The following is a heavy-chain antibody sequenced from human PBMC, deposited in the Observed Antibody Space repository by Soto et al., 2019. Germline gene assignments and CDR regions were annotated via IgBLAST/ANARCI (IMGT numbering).Heavy chain of an antibody. CDR3: ARGPSGSNSGGYNWFDP. CDR2: ISSSSSYI. J-gene: IGHJ5*02. CDR1: GFTFSSYS. Sequence: GGSLRLSCAASGFTFSSYSMNWVRQAPGKGLEWVSSISSSSSYIYYADSVKGRFTISRDNAKNSLYLQMNSLRAEDTAVYYCARGPSGSNSGGYNWFDPWGQGTLVTVSS. D-gene: IGHD1-26*01. V-gene: IGHV3-21*01.